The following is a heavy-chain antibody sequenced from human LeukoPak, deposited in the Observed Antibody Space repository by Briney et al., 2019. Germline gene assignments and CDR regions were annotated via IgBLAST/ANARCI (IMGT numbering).Heavy chain of an antibody. CDR3: TRVLVRGVPPA. CDR1: GFIFSNAW. J-gene: IGHJ5*02. CDR2: IKSQTDGATT. D-gene: IGHD3-10*01. Sequence: GGSLRLSCVTSGFIFSNAWMAWVRQAPGKGLECVGRIKSQTDGATTDYAATVKGRFTISRDEAKNTLYLQMDSLKTEDTAVCYCTRVLVRGVPPAWGQGTLVTVSS. V-gene: IGHV3-15*01.